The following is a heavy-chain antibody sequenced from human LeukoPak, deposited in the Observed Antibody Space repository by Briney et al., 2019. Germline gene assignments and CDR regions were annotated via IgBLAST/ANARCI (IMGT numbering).Heavy chain of an antibody. V-gene: IGHV1-18*01. D-gene: IGHD3-10*01. CDR3: ARHKPYGSGSFDTFDI. J-gene: IGHJ3*02. CDR2: VSGYNGNT. Sequence: ASVKVSCKASGYTFMNYGISWVRQAPGQGLEWMGWVSGYNGNTNYGQKFQGRVTMTTDTSTSTAYMELRSLRSDDTAVYYCARHKPYGSGSFDTFDIWGQGTMVTVSS. CDR1: GYTFMNYG.